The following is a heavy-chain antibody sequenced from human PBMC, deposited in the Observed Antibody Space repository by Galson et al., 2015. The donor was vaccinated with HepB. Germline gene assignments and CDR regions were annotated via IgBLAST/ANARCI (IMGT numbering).Heavy chain of an antibody. CDR3: AGGIYQLAFLGWYFDL. J-gene: IGHJ2*01. CDR1: GGSFSSYY. D-gene: IGHD2-2*01. CDR2: IYYSGST. Sequence: LSLTCAVSGGSFSSYYWSWIRQPPGKGLEWIGYIYYSGSTNYNPSLKSRVTISIDTSKNQFSLKLNSVTAADTAVYYCAGGIYQLAFLGWYFDLWGRGTLVTVSS. V-gene: IGHV4-59*01.